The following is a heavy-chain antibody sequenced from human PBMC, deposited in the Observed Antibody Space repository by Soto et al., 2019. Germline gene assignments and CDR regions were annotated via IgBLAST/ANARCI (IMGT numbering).Heavy chain of an antibody. J-gene: IGHJ4*02. CDR3: ARGFFYGDYSR. V-gene: IGHV4-59*01. Sequence: SETLSLTCTVSGGSISSYYWSWIRQPPGKGMEWIGYIYYSGSTNYNPSLKSRVTISVDTSKNQFSLKLSSVTAADTAVYYCARGFFYGDYSRWGQGTLVTVSS. CDR1: GGSISSYY. D-gene: IGHD4-17*01. CDR2: IYYSGST.